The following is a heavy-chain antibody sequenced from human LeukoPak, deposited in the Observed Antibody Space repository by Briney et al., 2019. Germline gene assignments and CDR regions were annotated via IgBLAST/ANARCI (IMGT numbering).Heavy chain of an antibody. D-gene: IGHD3-10*01. CDR1: GGSISTTTYY. Sequence: PSETLSLTCTVSGGSISTTTYYWVWIRQPPGKGLDWIGSIYYRGTAYYNPSLKSRVTISVDTSKNQFSWKLSSVTAADAAVYYWARRRRRASDGEDYYFDYWGRGTLVTVSS. V-gene: IGHV4-39*01. J-gene: IGHJ4*02. CDR3: ARRRRRASDGEDYYFDY. CDR2: IYYRGTA.